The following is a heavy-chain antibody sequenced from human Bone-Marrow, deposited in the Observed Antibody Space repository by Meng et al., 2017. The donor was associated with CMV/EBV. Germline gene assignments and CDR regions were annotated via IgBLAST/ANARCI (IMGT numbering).Heavy chain of an antibody. D-gene: IGHD3-22*01. CDR1: GSTFTGYY. V-gene: IGHV1-2*02. CDR2: INPNSGGT. Sequence: VQLVHAGAEVKKPGASRKVHCKASGSTFTGYYMHWVRQAPGQGLEWMGWINPNSGGTNYAQKFRGRVTMTRDTSISTAYMELSRLRSDDTAVYYCARVGITMIAGDYWGQGTLVTVSS. J-gene: IGHJ4*02. CDR3: ARVGITMIAGDY.